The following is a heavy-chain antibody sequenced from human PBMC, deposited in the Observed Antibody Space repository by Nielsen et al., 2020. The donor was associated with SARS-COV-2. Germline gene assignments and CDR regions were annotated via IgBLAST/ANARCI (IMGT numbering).Heavy chain of an antibody. CDR3: ARLRFTYGHRYMDV. Sequence: GSLRLSCTVSGGSISSHFWSWVRQPPGKGLEWIGYIYYRGSTQYNPSLKSRVTMSVDTSKNQFSLKLSSVTAADTAVYYCARLRFTYGHRYMDVWGKGTTVTV. J-gene: IGHJ6*03. D-gene: IGHD2-8*01. CDR2: IYYRGST. CDR1: GGSISSHF. V-gene: IGHV4-59*08.